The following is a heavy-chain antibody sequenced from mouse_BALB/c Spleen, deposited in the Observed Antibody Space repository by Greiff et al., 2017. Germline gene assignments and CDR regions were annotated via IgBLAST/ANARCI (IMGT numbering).Heavy chain of an antibody. D-gene: IGHD2-1*01. CDR3: ARVFTMVKGFAY. CDR1: GFTFSSYA. Sequence: EVQLVESGGGLVKPGGSLKLSCAASGFTFSSYAMSWVRQSPEKRLEWVAEISSGGSYTYYPDTVTGRFTISRDNATNTLYLEMSSLRSEDTAMYYCARVFTMVKGFAYWGQGTLVTVSA. CDR2: ISSGGSYT. V-gene: IGHV5-9-4*01. J-gene: IGHJ3*01.